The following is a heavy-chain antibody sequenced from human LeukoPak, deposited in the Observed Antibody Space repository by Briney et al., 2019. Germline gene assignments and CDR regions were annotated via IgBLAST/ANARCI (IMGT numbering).Heavy chain of an antibody. CDR1: GFTFSRYW. CDR3: VKNSGSYYHFDY. D-gene: IGHD1-26*01. V-gene: IGHV3-64D*09. CDR2: ISSSGGTT. Sequence: GGSLRLSCAVSGFTFSRYWMSWVRQAPGKGLEYVSAISSSGGTTYYADSVKGSFTISRDNSKSTLYLQMSSLRTEDTAVYYCVKNSGSYYHFDYWGQGTLVTVSS. J-gene: IGHJ4*02.